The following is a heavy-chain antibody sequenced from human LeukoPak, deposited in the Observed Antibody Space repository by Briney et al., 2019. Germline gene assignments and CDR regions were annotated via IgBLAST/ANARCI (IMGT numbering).Heavy chain of an antibody. CDR1: VYTSISDV. Sequence: ASLKLSCKASVYTSISDVISSVRQAPGHGLEWMGWISAYNVNTNYAQKLQGRVTMTTDTSTTTAYLELRSLRSDDTAVYYCARKEKYYDINYFDYWGQGTLVTVSS. V-gene: IGHV1-18*01. D-gene: IGHD3-9*01. J-gene: IGHJ4*02. CDR3: ARKEKYYDINYFDY. CDR2: ISAYNVNT.